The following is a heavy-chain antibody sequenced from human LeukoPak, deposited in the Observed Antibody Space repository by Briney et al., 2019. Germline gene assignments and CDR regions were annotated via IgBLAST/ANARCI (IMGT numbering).Heavy chain of an antibody. V-gene: IGHV4-38-2*01. CDR3: ARGLQSLGYFAY. CDR2: IYHSGST. Sequence: PSETLSLTCAVSGYSISSGYYWGWIRQPPGKGLEWIGSIYHSGSTYYNPSLKSRVTISVDTSKHQFSLKLSSVTAADTAVYYCARGLQSLGYFAYWGQGTLVTVSS. CDR1: GYSISSGYY. D-gene: IGHD4-11*01. J-gene: IGHJ4*02.